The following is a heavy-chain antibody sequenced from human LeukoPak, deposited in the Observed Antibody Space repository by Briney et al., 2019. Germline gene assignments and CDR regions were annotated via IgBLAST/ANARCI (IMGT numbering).Heavy chain of an antibody. J-gene: IGHJ6*03. CDR1: GFTFSSYS. D-gene: IGHD6-13*01. CDR3: ARVIPAAAGTPDYYYYYMDV. Sequence: GGSLRLSCAASGFTFSSYSMNWVRQAPGKGLEWVSSISSSSRYIYYVDSVKGRFTISRDNAKNSLYLQMNSLRAEDTAVYYCARVIPAAAGTPDYYYYYMDVWGKGTTVTVSS. CDR2: ISSSSRYI. V-gene: IGHV3-21*01.